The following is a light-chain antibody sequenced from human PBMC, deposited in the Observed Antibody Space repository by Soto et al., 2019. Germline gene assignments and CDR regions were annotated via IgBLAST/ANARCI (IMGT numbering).Light chain of an antibody. V-gene: IGKV3-15*01. CDR1: QSLSSN. CDR2: GAS. CDR3: QHYNNWPPWT. J-gene: IGKJ1*01. Sequence: EIVMTQSPATLSVSPGERATLSCRASQSLSSNLAWYQQKPGQAPRLLIYGASTRATGIPARFIGSGSGTEFTLTISSLQSEDFAVYYCQHYNNWPPWTFGQGTKVEIK.